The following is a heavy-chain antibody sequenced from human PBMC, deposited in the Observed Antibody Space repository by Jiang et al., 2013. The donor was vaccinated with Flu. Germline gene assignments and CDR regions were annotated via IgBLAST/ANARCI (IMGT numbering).Heavy chain of an antibody. CDR2: IVVGSGNT. D-gene: IGHD1-14*01. V-gene: IGHV1-58*02. Sequence: EVKKPGTSVKVSCKASGFTFTSSAMQWVRQARGQRLEWIGWIVVGSGNTNYAQKLQDRVTMTTDTSTSTAYMELRSLRSDDTAIYYCAREGILKAFDIWGQGTMVTVSS. CDR1: GFTFTSSA. J-gene: IGHJ3*02. CDR3: AREGILKAFDI.